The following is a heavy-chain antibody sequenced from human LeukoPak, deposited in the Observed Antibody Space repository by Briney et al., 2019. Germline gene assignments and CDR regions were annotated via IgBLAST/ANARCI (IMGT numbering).Heavy chain of an antibody. Sequence: VTLSLTCTVSGGSISSSSYYWGWIRQPPGKGLEWIGSIYYSGSTYYNPSLKSRVTISVDTSKNQFSLKLSSVTAADTAVYYCARDQVIAAAGTGFDYWGQGTLVTVSS. CDR1: GGSISSSSYY. J-gene: IGHJ4*02. D-gene: IGHD6-13*01. CDR3: ARDQVIAAAGTGFDY. CDR2: IYYSGST. V-gene: IGHV4-39*07.